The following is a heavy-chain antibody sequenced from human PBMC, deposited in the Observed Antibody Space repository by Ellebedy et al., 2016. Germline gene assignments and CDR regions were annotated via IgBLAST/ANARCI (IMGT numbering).Heavy chain of an antibody. Sequence: ASVKVSXXASGYTFNNFGISWVRQAPGQGLEWMAWISGYNGNTNYAQKVQGRVAMTTDTSTSTAYMELRSLRSDDTAVYYCARDSAMVRGLTINYYYYAMDVWGQGTTVTVSS. J-gene: IGHJ6*02. CDR3: ARDSAMVRGLTINYYYYAMDV. CDR2: ISGYNGNT. CDR1: GYTFNNFG. D-gene: IGHD3-10*01. V-gene: IGHV1-18*01.